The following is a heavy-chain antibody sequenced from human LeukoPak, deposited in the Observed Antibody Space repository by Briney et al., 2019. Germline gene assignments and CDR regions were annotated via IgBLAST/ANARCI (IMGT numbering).Heavy chain of an antibody. J-gene: IGHJ3*02. CDR2: IYSGGST. CDR3: ARGGSYISAFDI. Sequence: GRCLRLSCAASVFTVSSNYMSWVRQAAGKGLEWVSIIYSGGSTFYADTVRGRFTISRDNSNNTLNLQMTGLRAEDTSVYYCARGGSYISAFDIWGQGTMVTVSS. D-gene: IGHD1-26*01. V-gene: IGHV3-53*01. CDR1: VFTVSSNY.